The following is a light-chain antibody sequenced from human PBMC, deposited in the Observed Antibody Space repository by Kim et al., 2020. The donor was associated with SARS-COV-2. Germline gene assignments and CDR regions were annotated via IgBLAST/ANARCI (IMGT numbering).Light chain of an antibody. J-gene: IGLJ1*01. V-gene: IGLV3-1*01. CDR3: QAWDSSNY. CDR2: QDS. Sequence: SYELTQPPSVSVSPGQTASITCSGDKLGDKYACWYQQKPGQSPVLVIYQDSKRPSGIPERFSGSNSGNTATLTISGTQAMDEADYYCQAWDSSNYVGTG. CDR1: KLGDKY.